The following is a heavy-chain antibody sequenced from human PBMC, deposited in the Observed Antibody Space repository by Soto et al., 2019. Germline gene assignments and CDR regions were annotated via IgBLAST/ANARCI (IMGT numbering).Heavy chain of an antibody. CDR2: IYYSGST. CDR1: GGSVSGGSYY. J-gene: IGHJ3*02. CDR3: ARDSGYSSGWPDAFDI. D-gene: IGHD6-19*01. V-gene: IGHV4-61*01. Sequence: PSETLSLTCTVSGGSVSGGSYYWSWIRQPPGKGLEWIGYIYYSGSTNYNPSLKSRVTISVDTSKNQFSLKLSSVTAADTAVYYCARDSGYSSGWPDAFDIWGQGTMVTVSS.